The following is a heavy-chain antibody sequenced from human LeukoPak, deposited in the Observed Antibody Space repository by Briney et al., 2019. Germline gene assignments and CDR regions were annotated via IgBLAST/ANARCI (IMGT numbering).Heavy chain of an antibody. Sequence: SETLSLTCAVYGGSFSGYYWSWIRQPAGKGLEWIGRIYTSGSTNYNPSLKSRVTMSVDTSKNQFSLKLSSVTAADTAVYYCARLYYYDSGGNAFDIWGRGTMVTVSS. CDR3: ARLYYYDSGGNAFDI. V-gene: IGHV4-59*10. J-gene: IGHJ3*02. CDR2: IYTSGST. D-gene: IGHD3-22*01. CDR1: GGSFSGYY.